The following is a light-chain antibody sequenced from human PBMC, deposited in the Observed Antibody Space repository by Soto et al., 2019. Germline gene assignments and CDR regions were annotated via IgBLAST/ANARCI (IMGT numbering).Light chain of an antibody. J-gene: IGLJ2*01. CDR3: SSYTPASTQV. Sequence: QSALTQPASVSGSPGQSITLSCTGTSSDVGGYDYVSWYQHHPGKAPKLMIYEVSNRPSGISNRFSGSKSGNTASLTISGLQAEDEADYYCSSYTPASTQVFGGGTTLTVL. CDR2: EVS. CDR1: SSDVGGYDY. V-gene: IGLV2-14*01.